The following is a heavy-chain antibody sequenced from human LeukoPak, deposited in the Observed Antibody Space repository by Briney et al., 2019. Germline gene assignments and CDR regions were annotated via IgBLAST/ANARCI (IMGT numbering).Heavy chain of an antibody. J-gene: IGHJ4*02. Sequence: ASVMVSCKASGYTFTSYGISWVRQAPGRGLEWMGWISAYNGNTNYAQKLQGRVTMTTDTSTSTAYMELRSLRSDDTAVYYCARSSLNSGSYPGDYWGQGTLVTVSS. V-gene: IGHV1-18*01. CDR3: ARSSLNSGSYPGDY. CDR2: ISAYNGNT. CDR1: GYTFTSYG. D-gene: IGHD1-26*01.